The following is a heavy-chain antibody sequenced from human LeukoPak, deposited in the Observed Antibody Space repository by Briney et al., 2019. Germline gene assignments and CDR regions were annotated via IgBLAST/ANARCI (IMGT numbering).Heavy chain of an antibody. CDR3: ARGRALTFYYYYYGMDV. D-gene: IGHD3-16*01. CDR1: GGSITNNY. V-gene: IGHV4-59*13. CDR2: THDSGNS. J-gene: IGHJ6*02. Sequence: PSETLSLTCTVSGGSITNNYWAWIRQPPGKGLEWIGYTHDSGNSNYNPSLRSRVTISIDTSKNQFSLKLTSVTAADTAVYYCARGRALTFYYYYYGMDVWGQGTTVTVPS.